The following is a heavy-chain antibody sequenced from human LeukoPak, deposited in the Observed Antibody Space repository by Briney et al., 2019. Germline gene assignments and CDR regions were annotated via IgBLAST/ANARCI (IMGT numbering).Heavy chain of an antibody. V-gene: IGHV5-51*01. CDR3: ARLGRYYYGSGSYLAY. D-gene: IGHD3-10*01. J-gene: IGHJ4*02. Sequence: KVSCKASGYTFTSYGISWVRQMPGKGLEWMGIIYPDDSDTRYSPSFQGQVTISADKSISTAYLQWSSLKASDTAMYYCARLGRYYYGSGSYLAYWGQGTLVTVSS. CDR2: IYPDDSDT. CDR1: GYTFTSYG.